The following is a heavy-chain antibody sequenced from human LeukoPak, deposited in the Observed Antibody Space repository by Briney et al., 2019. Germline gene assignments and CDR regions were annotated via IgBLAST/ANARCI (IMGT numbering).Heavy chain of an antibody. V-gene: IGHV4-34*01. Sequence: SETLSLTCAVYGGSFSGYYWSWIRQPPGKGLEWIGEINHSGSTNYNPSLKSRVTISVDTSKNQFSLKLSSVTAADTAVHYCARGKARYYCYYMDVWGKGTTVTVSS. CDR2: INHSGST. CDR1: GGSFSGYY. CDR3: ARGKARYYCYYMDV. J-gene: IGHJ6*03.